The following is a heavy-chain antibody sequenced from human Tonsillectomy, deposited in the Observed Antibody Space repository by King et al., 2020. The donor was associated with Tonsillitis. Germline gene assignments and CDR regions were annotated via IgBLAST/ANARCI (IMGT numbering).Heavy chain of an antibody. Sequence: VQLVESGGGVVQPGESLRLSCAASGFNFSTYGMHWVRQSPGKGLEWVALIWNDGIYKDYTESVKGRFTISRDNSKNTLFLEMNSLRSEDTAMYYCARVRSSSWFDYWGQGIFVTVAS. D-gene: IGHD6-13*01. V-gene: IGHV3-33*01. CDR3: ARVRSSSWFDY. J-gene: IGHJ5*01. CDR2: IWNDGIYK. CDR1: GFNFSTYG.